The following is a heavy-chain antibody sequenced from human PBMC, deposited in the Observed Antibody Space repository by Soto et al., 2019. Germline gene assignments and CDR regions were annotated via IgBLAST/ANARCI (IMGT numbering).Heavy chain of an antibody. J-gene: IGHJ3*02. CDR3: ARAAPVPAAKGAFDI. CDR1: GFTFSSYG. CDR2: IWYDGSNK. V-gene: IGHV3-33*01. D-gene: IGHD2-2*01. Sequence: QVQLVESGGGVVQPGRSLRLSCAASGFTFSSYGMHWVRQAPGKGLEWVAVIWYDGSNKYYADSVKGRFTISRDNSKNTLYLQMNSLRAEDTAVYYCARAAPVPAAKGAFDIWGQGTMVTVSS.